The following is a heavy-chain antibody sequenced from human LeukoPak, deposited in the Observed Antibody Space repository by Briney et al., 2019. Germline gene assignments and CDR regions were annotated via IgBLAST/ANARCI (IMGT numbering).Heavy chain of an antibody. V-gene: IGHV3-23*01. J-gene: IGHJ4*02. CDR3: AKPGILWWLAELYFDY. CDR2: ISGSGGST. CDR1: GFTFSSYA. Sequence: PGGSLRLSCAASGFTFSSYAMSWVRQAPGKGLEWVSDISGSGGSTYYGDSVKGRFTIPRDNSKNTLYLQMNSLRAEDTAVYYCAKPGILWWLAELYFDYWGQGTLVTVSS. D-gene: IGHD2-21*01.